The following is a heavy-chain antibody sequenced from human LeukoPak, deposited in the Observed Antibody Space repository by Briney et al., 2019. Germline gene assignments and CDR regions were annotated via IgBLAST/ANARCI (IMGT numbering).Heavy chain of an antibody. J-gene: IGHJ5*02. D-gene: IGHD4-11*01. Sequence: SVKVSCKASGGTFSSYAISWVRRAPGQGLEWMGRIIPIFGTANYAQKFQGRVTITTDESTSTAYMELSSLRSEDTAVYYCARDRDDYLSVNWFDPWGQGTLVTVSS. V-gene: IGHV1-69*05. CDR1: GGTFSSYA. CDR2: IIPIFGTA. CDR3: ARDRDDYLSVNWFDP.